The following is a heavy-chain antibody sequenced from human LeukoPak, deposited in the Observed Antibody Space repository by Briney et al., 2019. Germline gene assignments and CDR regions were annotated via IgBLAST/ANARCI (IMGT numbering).Heavy chain of an antibody. V-gene: IGHV3-74*01. J-gene: IGHJ4*02. CDR1: GFTVSGNY. D-gene: IGHD2/OR15-2a*01. CDR3: VSFYETY. Sequence: GGSLRLSCAASGFTVSGNYMSWVRQAPGKGLVWVSHINSDGSWTSYADSVKGRFTISKDNAKNTVYLQMNSLRAEDTAVYYCVSFYETYWGRGTLVTVSS. CDR2: INSDGSWT.